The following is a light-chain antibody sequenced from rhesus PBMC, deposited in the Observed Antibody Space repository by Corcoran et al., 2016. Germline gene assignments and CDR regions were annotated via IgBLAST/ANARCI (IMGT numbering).Light chain of an antibody. CDR3: LQHNSYPWT. J-gene: IGKJ1*01. CDR2: AAS. V-gene: IGKV1-28*01. CDR1: QDISSY. Sequence: DIQMTQSPSSLSASVGDTVTITCRASQDISSYLNWFQQKPGKAPKLLIYAASSLESGVPSRFSGIGSGTEFTLTFSSLQPEDFAAYYCLQHNSYPWTFGQGTKVEIK.